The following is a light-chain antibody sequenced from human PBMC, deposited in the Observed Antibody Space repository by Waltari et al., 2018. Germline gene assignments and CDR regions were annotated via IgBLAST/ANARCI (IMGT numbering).Light chain of an antibody. CDR1: HSINTN. V-gene: IGKV3-15*01. CDR2: AAS. J-gene: IGKJ1*01. Sequence: EIVMTQSPRPLPMSPGERATLSCRASHSINTNLAWYQQKPGQSPRLVIYAASTRATGLPARFSGSGSGTEFTLTISSLQSEDVAVYYCQQYNDWPRTFGQGTKVESK. CDR3: QQYNDWPRT.